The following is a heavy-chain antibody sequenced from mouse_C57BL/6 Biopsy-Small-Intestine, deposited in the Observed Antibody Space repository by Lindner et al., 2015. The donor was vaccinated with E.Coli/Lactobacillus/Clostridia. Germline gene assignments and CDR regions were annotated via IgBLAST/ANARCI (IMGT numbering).Heavy chain of an antibody. D-gene: IGHD1-1*01. V-gene: IGHV5-17*01. CDR2: ISSGSSTM. J-gene: IGHJ1*03. CDR1: GFTFSDYG. CDR3: ARTEDYYGNFDV. Sequence: VQLQESGGGLVKPGGSLKLSCAASGFTFSDYGMHWVRQAPEKGLEWVAYISSGSSTMYYADTVKGRFTISRDSAKNTLFLQMTSLRSEDTAMYYCARTEDYYGNFDVWGTGTTVTVSS.